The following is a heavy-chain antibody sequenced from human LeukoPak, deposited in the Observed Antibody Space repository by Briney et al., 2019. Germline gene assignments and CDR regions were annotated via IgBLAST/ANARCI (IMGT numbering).Heavy chain of an antibody. Sequence: QTGGSLRLSCAASGFTFSSYDIHWVRQATGKGLEWVSGIGTAGEIYYPGSVKGRFTISRENAKNSLYLQMNSLRAGDTAVYYCARAAYSSTWYSRYFDLWGRGTPVTVSS. CDR2: IGTAGEI. D-gene: IGHD6-13*01. CDR1: GFTFSSYD. J-gene: IGHJ2*01. V-gene: IGHV3-13*01. CDR3: ARAAYSSTWYSRYFDL.